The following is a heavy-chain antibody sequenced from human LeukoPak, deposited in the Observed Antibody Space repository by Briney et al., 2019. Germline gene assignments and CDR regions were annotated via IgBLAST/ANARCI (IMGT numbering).Heavy chain of an antibody. CDR2: ISHDGNNK. CDR3: ARGMDYDYVWGSYRHHGAFDI. Sequence: GGSLRLSCAASGITFSTYGMYWVRQAPGKGLEWVAVISHDGNNKYYADSVKGRFTISRDNSKNTLYLQMNSLRAEDTAVYYCARGMDYDYVWGSYRHHGAFDIWGQGTMVTVSS. V-gene: IGHV3-30*03. J-gene: IGHJ3*02. D-gene: IGHD3-16*02. CDR1: GITFSTYG.